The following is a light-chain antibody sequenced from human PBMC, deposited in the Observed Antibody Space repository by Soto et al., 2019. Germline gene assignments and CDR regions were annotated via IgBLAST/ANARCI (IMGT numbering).Light chain of an antibody. J-gene: IGKJ5*01. V-gene: IGKV3-11*01. CDR2: DAS. CDR3: QQRRNWPPIT. Sequence: VMTQSPVILSVSPGDTATLSCRASQTVTINLAWYQQKPGQAPRLLIYDASNRATGIPARFSGSGSGTDFTLTISSLEPEDFAVYYCQQRRNWPPITFGQGTRLEIK. CDR1: QTVTIN.